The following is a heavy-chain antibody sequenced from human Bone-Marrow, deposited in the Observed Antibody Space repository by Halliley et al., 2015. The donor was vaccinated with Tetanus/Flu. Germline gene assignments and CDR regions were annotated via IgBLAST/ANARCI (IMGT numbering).Heavy chain of an antibody. CDR3: VKEVGVAGNGNFDY. V-gene: IGHV3-64D*06. CDR2: VSSDGGRT. J-gene: IGHJ4*02. Sequence: SAVSSDGGRTYYTDSVRARFTISRDNSKNTLYLQMNSLRAEDTAVYYCVKEVGVAGNGNFDYWGQGARVNVSS. D-gene: IGHD6-19*01.